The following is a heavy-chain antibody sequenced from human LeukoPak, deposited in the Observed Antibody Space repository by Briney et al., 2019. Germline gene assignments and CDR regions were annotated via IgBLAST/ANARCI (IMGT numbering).Heavy chain of an antibody. CDR2: ISTSGRT. Sequence: PSETLSLTCTVSGDSISTYYWSWIRKPAGKGLEWIGRISTSGRTNYNSSLKSRVTMSVDTSKNQFSLKLSSVTAADTAVYYCARDSGNYYDSGYFDYWGQGTLVTVSS. CDR3: ARDSGNYYDSGYFDY. D-gene: IGHD1-26*01. J-gene: IGHJ4*02. CDR1: GDSISTYY. V-gene: IGHV4-4*07.